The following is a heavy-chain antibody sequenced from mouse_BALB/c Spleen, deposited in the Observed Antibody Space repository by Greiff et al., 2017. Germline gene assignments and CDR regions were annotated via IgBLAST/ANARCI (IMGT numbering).Heavy chain of an antibody. CDR1: GYAFSSYW. V-gene: IGHV1-80*01. D-gene: IGHD2-4*01. CDR3: ARGDYDVSWFAY. CDR2: IYPGDGDT. J-gene: IGHJ3*01. Sequence: QVQLKQSGAELVRPGSSVKISCKASGYAFSSYWMNWVKQRPGQGLEWIGQIYPGDGDTNYNGKFKGKATLTADKSSSTAYMQLSSLTSEDSAVYFCARGDYDVSWFAYWGQGTLVTVSA.